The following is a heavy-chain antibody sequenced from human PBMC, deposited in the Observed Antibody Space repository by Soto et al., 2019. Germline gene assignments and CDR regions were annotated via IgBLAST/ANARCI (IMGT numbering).Heavy chain of an antibody. CDR3: AKDIVVVPAAILSGYYYYGMDV. Sequence: EVQLLESGGGLVQPGGSLRLSCAASGFTFSNYAMSWVRQAPGKGLEWVSGISGSGGSTYYADSVKGRFTISRDNSKNTLYLQMNSLRAEDTAVYYCAKDIVVVPAAILSGYYYYGMDVWGQGTTVTVSS. CDR1: GFTFSNYA. CDR2: ISGSGGST. J-gene: IGHJ6*02. D-gene: IGHD2-2*02. V-gene: IGHV3-23*01.